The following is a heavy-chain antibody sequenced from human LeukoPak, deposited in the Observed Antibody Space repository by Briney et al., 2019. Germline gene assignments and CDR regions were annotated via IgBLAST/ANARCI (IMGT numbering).Heavy chain of an antibody. Sequence: SVKVSCKASGGTFSSYAISWVRQAPGQGLEWMGGIIPIFGTANYAQKFQGRVTITTDESTSTAYMELSSLRSEDTAVYYCARGGYYDSSGYPLLYFDYWGQGTLVTVPS. CDR1: GGTFSSYA. CDR3: ARGGYYDSSGYPLLYFDY. V-gene: IGHV1-69*05. D-gene: IGHD3-22*01. CDR2: IIPIFGTA. J-gene: IGHJ4*02.